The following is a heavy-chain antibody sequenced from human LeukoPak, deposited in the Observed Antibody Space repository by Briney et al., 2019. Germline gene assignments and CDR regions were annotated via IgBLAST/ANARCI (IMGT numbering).Heavy chain of an antibody. CDR2: IIPILGIA. J-gene: IGHJ5*02. CDR3: ARGPANGWYNWFDP. D-gene: IGHD6-19*01. V-gene: IGHV1-69*04. Sequence: SVKVSCTASGGTFSSYAISWVRQAPGQGLEWMGRIIPILGIANYAQKFQGRVTITADKSTSTAYMELSSLRSEDTAVYYCARGPANGWYNWFDPWGQGTLVTVSS. CDR1: GGTFSSYA.